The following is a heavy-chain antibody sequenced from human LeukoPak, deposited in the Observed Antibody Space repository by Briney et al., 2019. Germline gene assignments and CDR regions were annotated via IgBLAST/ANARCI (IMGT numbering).Heavy chain of an antibody. Sequence: ASVKVSCKASGYTFTSYGISWVRQAPGQGLEWMGWISAYNGNTNYAQKLQGRVTMTTDTSTSTAYMELRSLRSDDTAVYYCARGPRFLEWLSNSWFDPWGQGTLVTVSS. CDR3: ARGPRFLEWLSNSWFDP. D-gene: IGHD3-3*01. J-gene: IGHJ5*02. CDR1: GYTFTSYG. V-gene: IGHV1-18*01. CDR2: ISAYNGNT.